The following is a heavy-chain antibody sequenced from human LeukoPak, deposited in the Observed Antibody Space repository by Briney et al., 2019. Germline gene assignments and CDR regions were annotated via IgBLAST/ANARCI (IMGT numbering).Heavy chain of an antibody. D-gene: IGHD3-9*01. V-gene: IGHV3-23*01. CDR3: ATADAPPDRVTIFWMPDF. CDR2: ISGTGSST. Sequence: GGSLRLSCAASGFTFSSYGMSWVRQAPGKGLEWVSAISGTGSSTYYADSVKGRFTISRDNSKNTLYLQMNSLRAEDTAIYYCATADAPPDRVTIFWMPDFWGQGTLVTVSS. J-gene: IGHJ4*02. CDR1: GFTFSSYG.